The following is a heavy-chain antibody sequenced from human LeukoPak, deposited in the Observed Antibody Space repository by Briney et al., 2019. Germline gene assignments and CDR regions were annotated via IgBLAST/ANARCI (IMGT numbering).Heavy chain of an antibody. V-gene: IGHV3-33*01. J-gene: IGHJ4*02. Sequence: GGSLRLSCAASGLTFSSYGMHWVRQAPGKGLEWVAVIWYDGSNKYYADSVKGRFTISRDNSKNTLYLQMNSLRAEDTAVYYCAREKSAVAGYYFDYWGQGTLVTVSS. CDR3: AREKSAVAGYYFDY. CDR1: GLTFSSYG. D-gene: IGHD6-19*01. CDR2: IWYDGSNK.